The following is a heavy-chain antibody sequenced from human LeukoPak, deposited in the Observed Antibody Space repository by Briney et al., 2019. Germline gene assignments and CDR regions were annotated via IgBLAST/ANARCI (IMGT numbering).Heavy chain of an antibody. CDR1: GFTFSSYE. CDR2: ISGGGSPI. CDR3: ARDYGSSWYFDY. J-gene: IGHJ4*02. D-gene: IGHD6-13*01. V-gene: IGHV3-48*03. Sequence: PGGSLRLSCAASGFTFSSYEMNWVRQAPGKGLEWVSYISGGGSPIYYADSVKGRFTISRDNTKNSLYLQMNGLRAEDTAVYYCARDYGSSWYFDYWGQGPLVTVSS.